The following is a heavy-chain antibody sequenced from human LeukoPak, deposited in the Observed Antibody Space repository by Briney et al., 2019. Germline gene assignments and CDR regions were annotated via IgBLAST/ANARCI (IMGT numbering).Heavy chain of an antibody. CDR3: ARVDSYCSGEGCYYYYGMDV. J-gene: IGHJ6*02. V-gene: IGHV3-33*01. D-gene: IGHD2-15*01. Sequence: GGSLRLSCAVSGFTFGNYDMHWVRQTPGKGLEWVAVIWYDGSNKYYADSVKGRFTISRDNSKNTLYLQMNSLRAEDTAVYYCARVDSYCSGEGCYYYYGMDVWGQGTTVTVSS. CDR2: IWYDGSNK. CDR1: GFTFGNYD.